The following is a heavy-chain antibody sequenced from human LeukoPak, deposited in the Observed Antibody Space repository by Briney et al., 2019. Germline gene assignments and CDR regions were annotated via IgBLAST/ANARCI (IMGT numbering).Heavy chain of an antibody. CDR1: GFTFSSYS. CDR3: AKVVVLGAFDI. V-gene: IGHV3-21*04. J-gene: IGHJ3*02. D-gene: IGHD2-2*01. Sequence: GGSLRLSCAASGFTFSSYSMNWVRQAPGKGLEWVSSISSSSSYIYYADSVKGRFTISRDNAKNSLYLQMNSLRAEDTAVYYCAKVVVLGAFDIWGQGTMVTVSS. CDR2: ISSSSSYI.